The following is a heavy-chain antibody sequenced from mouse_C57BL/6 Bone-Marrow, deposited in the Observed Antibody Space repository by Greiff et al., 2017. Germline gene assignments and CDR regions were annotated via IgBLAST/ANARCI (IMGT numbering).Heavy chain of an antibody. J-gene: IGHJ2*01. Sequence: VKLMESGAELAKPGASVKLSCKASGYTFTSYWMHWVKQRPGQGLEWIGYINPSSGYTKYNQKFKDKATLTADKSSSTAYMQLSSLTYEDSAVYYCARRITTVVEEHYYFDYWGQGTTLTVSS. CDR2: INPSSGYT. V-gene: IGHV1-7*01. CDR1: GYTFTSYW. D-gene: IGHD1-1*01. CDR3: ARRITTVVEEHYYFDY.